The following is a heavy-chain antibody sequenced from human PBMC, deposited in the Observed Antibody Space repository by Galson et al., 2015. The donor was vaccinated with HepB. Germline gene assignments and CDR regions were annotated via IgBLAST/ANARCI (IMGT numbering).Heavy chain of an antibody. CDR1: GFTFSDYA. Sequence: SLRLSCAASGFTFSDYAMSWVRQAPGQGLEWVSAVSGSGRSTYYADSVKGRCTISRDTSRNTVSLQMNGLRADDTAVYYCARDQPPYYYDSSGFYLRHWGQGTRVTVSS. CDR3: ARDQPPYYYDSSGFYLRH. D-gene: IGHD3-22*01. J-gene: IGHJ1*01. V-gene: IGHV3-23*01. CDR2: VSGSGRST.